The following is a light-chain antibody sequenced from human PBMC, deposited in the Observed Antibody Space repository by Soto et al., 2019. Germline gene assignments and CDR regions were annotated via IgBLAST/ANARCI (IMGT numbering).Light chain of an antibody. CDR1: QSVRSNY. CDR2: GAY. V-gene: IGKV3-20*01. CDR3: QQYGSSQWT. J-gene: IGKJ1*01. Sequence: EIVLTQSPGTLSLSPGERATLSCRASQSVRSNYLAWYQQTPGQAPRLLIHGAYSRATGIPDRFSGSGSGPDFTLTISRLEPEDFALYYCQQYGSSQWTFGQGTKEEIK.